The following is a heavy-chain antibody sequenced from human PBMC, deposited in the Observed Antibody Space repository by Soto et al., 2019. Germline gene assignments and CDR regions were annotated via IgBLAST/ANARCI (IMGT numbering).Heavy chain of an antibody. CDR3: ARETSAPGTFREDASDI. Sequence: QVQLVQSGAEVKQPGSSVKVACKVSGDTFSNYVINWVRQAPGQGLEWMGAIVPIFRTANYAQKFQGRVTSTADEFTITAYMELIGLRSDDTATYYCARETSAPGTFREDASDIWGQGTLVTVSS. J-gene: IGHJ3*02. CDR2: IVPIFRTA. V-gene: IGHV1-69*12. D-gene: IGHD6-13*01. CDR1: GDTFSNYV.